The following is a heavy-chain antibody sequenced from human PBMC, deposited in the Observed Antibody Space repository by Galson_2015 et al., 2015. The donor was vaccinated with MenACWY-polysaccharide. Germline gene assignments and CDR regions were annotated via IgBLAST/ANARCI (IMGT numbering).Heavy chain of an antibody. V-gene: IGHV3-74*01. CDR3: SRPLDSGTYALGY. CDR2: IKYDGSIT. J-gene: IGHJ4*02. CDR1: GFTFSNYW. D-gene: IGHD3-10*01. Sequence: SLRLSCAASGFTFSNYWMHWVRQSPGTGVEWVSIIKYDGSITGCADSVKGRFTIARDNAKNTLCLQMDSLTAEDTAVYYCSRPLDSGTYALGYWGQGTLVTVSS.